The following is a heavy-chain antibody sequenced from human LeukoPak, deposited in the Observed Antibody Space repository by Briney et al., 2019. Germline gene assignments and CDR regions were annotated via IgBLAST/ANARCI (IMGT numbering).Heavy chain of an antibody. CDR3: ARTDSSGYYPYYFDY. Sequence: ASVKVSCKASGYTFISYYMHWVRQAPGQGLEWMGLINPNSGGTNYTQKFQGRVTMTRDTSISTAYMELSRLRSDDTAVYYCARTDSSGYYPYYFDYWGQGTLVTVSS. CDR2: INPNSGGT. J-gene: IGHJ4*02. V-gene: IGHV1-2*06. D-gene: IGHD3-22*01. CDR1: GYTFISYY.